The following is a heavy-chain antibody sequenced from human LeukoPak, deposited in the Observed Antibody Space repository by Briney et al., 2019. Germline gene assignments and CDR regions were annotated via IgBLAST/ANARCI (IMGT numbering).Heavy chain of an antibody. D-gene: IGHD3-9*01. CDR1: GFTLSSHG. V-gene: IGHV3-30*02. CDR2: IRYDGSNK. CDR3: AKGGKYDILTGYRRSRLLGDF. J-gene: IGHJ4*02. Sequence: PGGSLRLSCAASGFTLSSHGMHWVRQTPAKGLEWVAFIRYDGSNKYYADSVKGRFIISRDNSKNTLFLQMNSLRPEDTAVYYCAKGGKYDILTGYRRSRLLGDFWGQGTLVTVSS.